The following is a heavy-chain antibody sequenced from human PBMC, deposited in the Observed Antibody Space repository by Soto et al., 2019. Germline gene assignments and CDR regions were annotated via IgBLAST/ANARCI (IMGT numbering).Heavy chain of an antibody. V-gene: IGHV5-10-1*01. CDR2: IDPTDSYT. J-gene: IGHJ4*02. Sequence: GESLKISCKGSGYTFSNYWINWVRQTPGKGLEWMGKIDPTDSYTYYSPSFQGHVTISADMSISTGYLEWRSLKASDTAIYYCARPVRSGHGDFDYWGQGTLVTVSS. D-gene: IGHD2-8*01. CDR3: ARPVRSGHGDFDY. CDR1: GYTFSNYW.